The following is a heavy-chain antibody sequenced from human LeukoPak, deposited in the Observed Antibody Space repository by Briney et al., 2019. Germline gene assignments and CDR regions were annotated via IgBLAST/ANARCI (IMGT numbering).Heavy chain of an antibody. J-gene: IGHJ5*02. Sequence: PSETLSLTCTVSGGSISSYYWSWIRQPPGRGLEWIGYIYYSGSTNYNPSLKSRVTISVDTSKNQFSLKLGSVTAADTAVYYCARGPRTTVTSFDPWGQGTLVTVSS. CDR2: IYYSGST. V-gene: IGHV4-59*01. CDR1: GGSISSYY. D-gene: IGHD4-17*01. CDR3: ARGPRTTVTSFDP.